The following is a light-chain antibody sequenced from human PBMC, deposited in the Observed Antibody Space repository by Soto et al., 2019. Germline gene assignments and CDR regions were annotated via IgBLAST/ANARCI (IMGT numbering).Light chain of an antibody. CDR1: QSVTSNY. Sequence: EVVMTQSPATLSVSPGERATLSCRASQSVTSNYLAWYQQKPGQAPRLLIYGVSSRATGVPDRFSGSGSGTDFTLTISRLEPEDFAVYYCEQYTDCPLTFGQGTKVEVK. V-gene: IGKV3-20*01. CDR3: EQYTDCPLT. CDR2: GVS. J-gene: IGKJ1*01.